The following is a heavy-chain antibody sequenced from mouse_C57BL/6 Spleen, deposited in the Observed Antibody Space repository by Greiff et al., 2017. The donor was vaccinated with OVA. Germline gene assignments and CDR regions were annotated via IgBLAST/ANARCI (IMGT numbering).Heavy chain of an antibody. CDR1: GYTFTSYW. J-gene: IGHJ2*01. Sequence: VQLQQPGAELVRPGSSVKLSCKASGYTFTSYWMDWVKQRPGQGLEWIGNIYPSDSETHYNQKFKDKATLTVDKSSSTAYMQLSSLTSEDSAVYYCARNYYGSSPYFDDWGQGTTLTVSS. V-gene: IGHV1-61*01. CDR3: ARNYYGSSPYFDD. D-gene: IGHD1-1*01. CDR2: IYPSDSET.